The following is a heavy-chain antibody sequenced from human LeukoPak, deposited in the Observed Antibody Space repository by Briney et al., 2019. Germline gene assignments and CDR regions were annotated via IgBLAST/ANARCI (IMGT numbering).Heavy chain of an antibody. D-gene: IGHD4-17*01. CDR3: ARERGDFVIDY. Sequence: SETLSLTCTVSGGSISRYYWSWIRQPPGKGLEWIGYIYYSGSTNYNPSLKSRLTISIDTSKNQFSLKLSSVTAADTAVYYCARERGDFVIDYWGQGTLVTVSS. J-gene: IGHJ4*02. CDR1: GGSISRYY. CDR2: IYYSGST. V-gene: IGHV4-59*01.